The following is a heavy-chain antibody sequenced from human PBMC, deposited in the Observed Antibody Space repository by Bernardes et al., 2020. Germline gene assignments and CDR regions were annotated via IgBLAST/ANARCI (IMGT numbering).Heavy chain of an antibody. CDR3: AKVVPAASYYYYYGMDV. D-gene: IGHD2-2*01. Sequence: GGSLRLSCAASGFTFSSYAMSWVRQAPGTGLEWVSAISGSGGSTYYADSVKGRFTISRDNSKNTLYLQMNSLRAEDTAVYYCAKVVPAASYYYYYGMDVWGQGTTVTVSS. J-gene: IGHJ6*02. CDR1: GFTFSSYA. CDR2: ISGSGGST. V-gene: IGHV3-23*01.